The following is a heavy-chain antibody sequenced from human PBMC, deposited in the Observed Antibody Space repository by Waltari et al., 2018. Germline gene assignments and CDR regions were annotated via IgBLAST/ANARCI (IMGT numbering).Heavy chain of an antibody. V-gene: IGHV4-38-2*02. CDR3: VRDLGGSGNSWFDA. CDR2: ISHSGST. CDR1: SYSIRSGYF. Sequence: QVQLQESGPGLARPSDTLSPTCDVSSYSIRSGYFWGWIRQPPGKGLQWIGSISHSGSTYYNPSLKSRVTLSVDTSKNQFALKVTSVTAADTATYYCVRDLGGSGNSWFDAWGQGSLVIVSS. J-gene: IGHJ5*02. D-gene: IGHD3-10*01.